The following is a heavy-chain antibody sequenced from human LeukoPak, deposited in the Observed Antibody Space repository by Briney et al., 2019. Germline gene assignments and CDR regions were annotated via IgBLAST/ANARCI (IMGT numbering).Heavy chain of an antibody. D-gene: IGHD6-13*01. V-gene: IGHV5-51*01. J-gene: IGHJ4*02. Sequence: GESLKISCKGSGYSFTNYWIGWVRQMPGKGLEWMGTIYPGDSDTKYSPSLQGQVTISADKSISTAYLQWSSLKASDTAMYYCARRIAAAGSIGTRYFDYWGQGTLVTVSS. CDR3: ARRIAAAGSIGTRYFDY. CDR2: IYPGDSDT. CDR1: GYSFTNYW.